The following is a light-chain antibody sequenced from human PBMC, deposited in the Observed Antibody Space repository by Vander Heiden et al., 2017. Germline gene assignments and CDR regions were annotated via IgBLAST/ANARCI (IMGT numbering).Light chain of an antibody. V-gene: IGKV3-11*01. Sequence: DIVLTQSPATLSSSPGDRATLSCRASQSVSSYLAWYQQKPGRAPRLLIYDVSNSATGMPARFSGSGSGTDFTLTINSIEPEDVAVYYCRQRRDWALSFGGGTKVEIK. CDR1: QSVSSY. J-gene: IGKJ4*01. CDR2: DVS. CDR3: RQRRDWALS.